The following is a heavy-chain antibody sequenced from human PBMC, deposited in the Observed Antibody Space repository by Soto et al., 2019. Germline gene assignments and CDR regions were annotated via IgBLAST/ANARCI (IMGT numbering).Heavy chain of an antibody. D-gene: IGHD6-19*01. V-gene: IGHV3-21*01. J-gene: IGHJ1*01. CDR1: GFTFSSYS. CDR3: ARYSSGGEYFPH. CDR2: ISRSSSYI. Sequence: PGGSLRLSCAASGFTFSSYSMNWVRQAPGKGLEWVSSISRSSSYIYYADSVKGRFTISRDNAKNSLYLQMNSLRAEDTAVYYCARYSSGGEYFPHWGQGTMVTVSS.